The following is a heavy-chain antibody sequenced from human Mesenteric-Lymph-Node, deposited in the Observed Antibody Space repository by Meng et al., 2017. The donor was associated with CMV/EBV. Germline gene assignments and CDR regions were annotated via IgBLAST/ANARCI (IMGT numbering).Heavy chain of an antibody. CDR3: AKRSAHDFADYGDTYYFDY. Sequence: GGSLRLSCATSRLSFSNYEMNWVRQAPGKGLEWVAFIRYDESNKYYAESVKGRFTISRDNSKNTLYLQMNSLRAEDTAVYYCAKRSAHDFADYGDTYYFDYWGQGTLVTVSS. CDR2: IRYDESNK. D-gene: IGHD4-17*01. V-gene: IGHV3-30*02. J-gene: IGHJ4*02. CDR1: RLSFSNYE.